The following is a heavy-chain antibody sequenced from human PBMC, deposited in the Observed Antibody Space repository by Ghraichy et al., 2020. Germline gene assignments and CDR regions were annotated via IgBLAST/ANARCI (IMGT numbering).Heavy chain of an antibody. Sequence: GGSLRLSCAGSGFTLSSYSMHWVRQAPGKGLEWVSFITCSRSFISYADSVKGRFTVSRDNAQNSLYLQMKSLRGEDTAVYYCARGSTVVRYYYYDGMDVWGQGTTVTVSS. J-gene: IGHJ6*02. CDR1: GFTLSSYS. V-gene: IGHV3-48*01. D-gene: IGHD4-23*01. CDR2: ITCSRSFI. CDR3: ARGSTVVRYYYYDGMDV.